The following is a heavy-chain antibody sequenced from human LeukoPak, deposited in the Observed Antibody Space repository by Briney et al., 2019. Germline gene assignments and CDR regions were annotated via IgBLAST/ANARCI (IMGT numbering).Heavy chain of an antibody. J-gene: IGHJ4*02. CDR3: AKGPGHLTGPTHFDY. V-gene: IGHV3-23*01. CDR1: GFTFSSYA. Sequence: GGSLRLSCAASGFTFSSYAMSWVRQAPGKGLEWVSIISGSDGSTYYAVSVKGRFTISRDNSKNTLYLQMSSLRAGDTAVYYCAKGPGHLTGPTHFDYWGQGTLVTVSS. CDR2: ISGSDGST. D-gene: IGHD4/OR15-4a*01.